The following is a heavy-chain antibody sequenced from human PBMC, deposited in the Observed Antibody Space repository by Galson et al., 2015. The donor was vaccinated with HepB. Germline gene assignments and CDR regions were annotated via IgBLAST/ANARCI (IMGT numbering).Heavy chain of an antibody. V-gene: IGHV6-1*01. Sequence: ISGDSVSSNSASWNWIRQSPSRGLEWLGRTYYRTKWYSDYAVSVKSRITISPDTSKNQFSLHLNSVTPEDTAVYYCARVVSVTGRKYWYFDLWGRGTLVTVSS. CDR1: GDSVSSNSAS. CDR2: TYYRTKWYS. CDR3: ARVVSVTGRKYWYFDL. J-gene: IGHJ2*01. D-gene: IGHD4-17*01.